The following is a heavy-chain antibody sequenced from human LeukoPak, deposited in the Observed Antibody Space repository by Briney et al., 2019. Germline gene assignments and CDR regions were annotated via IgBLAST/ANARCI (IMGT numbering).Heavy chain of an antibody. CDR1: GGSISSYY. CDR3: ARVFRWFDP. Sequence: SETLSRTCTVSGGSISSYYWSWIRQPPGKGLEWIGYIYYSGSTNYNPSLKSRVTISVDTSKNQFSLKLSSVTAADTAVYYCARVFRWFDPWGQGTLVTVSS. V-gene: IGHV4-59*01. J-gene: IGHJ5*02. CDR2: IYYSGST.